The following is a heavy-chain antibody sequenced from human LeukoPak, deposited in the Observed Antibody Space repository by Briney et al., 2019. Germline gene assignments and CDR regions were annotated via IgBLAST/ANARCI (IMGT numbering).Heavy chain of an antibody. CDR3: ARRRESVAAAVYFDY. Sequence: SETLSLTCTVSGGSISSSSYYWGWIRQPPGKGLEWIGSIYYSGSTYYNPSLKSRVTISVDTSKNQFSLKLSSVTAADTAVYYCARRRESVAAAVYFDYWGQGTLVTVSS. CDR2: IYYSGST. J-gene: IGHJ4*02. CDR1: GGSISSSSYY. V-gene: IGHV4-39*01. D-gene: IGHD6-13*01.